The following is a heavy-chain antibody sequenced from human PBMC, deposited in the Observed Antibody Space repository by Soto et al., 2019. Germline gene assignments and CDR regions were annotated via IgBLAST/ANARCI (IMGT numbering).Heavy chain of an antibody. CDR1: GYPFTNFG. J-gene: IGHJ4*02. CDR2: VSGYNGNT. D-gene: IGHD6-19*01. CDR3: ARSLAVAPFDC. Sequence: QVQLVQSGAEVKKPGASVKVSCKASGYPFTNFGITWLRQAPGQGLEWMGWVSGYNGNTRYEENIQGRVTMTRDTSTSTADMELRNLRSDDTAVYFCARSLAVAPFDCWGQGTLVTVSS. V-gene: IGHV1-18*04.